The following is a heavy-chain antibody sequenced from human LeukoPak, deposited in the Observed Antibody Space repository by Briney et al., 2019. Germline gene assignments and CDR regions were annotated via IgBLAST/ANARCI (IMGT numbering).Heavy chain of an antibody. Sequence: ASVKVSCKASGYTFTTYDITWMRQATGQGLEWMGWMNPNSGDTAYAQKFQGRVAMTRDTSISTAYMELSSLRSEDTAVYYCARGLGDYYDTSGYYYAVPAHWGQGTLVTVSS. D-gene: IGHD3-22*01. J-gene: IGHJ4*02. V-gene: IGHV1-8*01. CDR3: ARGLGDYYDTSGYYYAVPAH. CDR2: MNPNSGDT. CDR1: GYTFTTYD.